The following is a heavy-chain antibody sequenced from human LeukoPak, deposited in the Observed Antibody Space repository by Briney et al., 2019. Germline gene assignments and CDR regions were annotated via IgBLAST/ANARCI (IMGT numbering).Heavy chain of an antibody. Sequence: GGSLRLSCTASGFTFSSYSMSWVRQAPGKGLEWGSVISGSGDSTYYADSVKGRFTISRDNSKNTLYLQMNSLRAEDTAVYYCARAPMVRGGDYFDYWGQGTLVTVSS. CDR3: ARAPMVRGGDYFDY. V-gene: IGHV3-23*01. CDR2: ISGSGDST. J-gene: IGHJ4*02. D-gene: IGHD3-10*01. CDR1: GFTFSSYS.